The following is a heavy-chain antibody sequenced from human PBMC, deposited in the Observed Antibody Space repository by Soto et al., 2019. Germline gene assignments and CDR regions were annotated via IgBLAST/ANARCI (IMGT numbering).Heavy chain of an antibody. J-gene: IGHJ6*02. V-gene: IGHV1-69*13. D-gene: IGHD2-8*01. Sequence: GASVKVSCKASGGTFSSYAISWVRQAPGQGLEWMGGIIPIFGTANYTQKFQGRVTITADESTSTAYMELSSLRSEDTAVYYCAGYCTNGVGYAAHYYGMDVWGQGTTVTVSS. CDR1: GGTFSSYA. CDR2: IIPIFGTA. CDR3: AGYCTNGVGYAAHYYGMDV.